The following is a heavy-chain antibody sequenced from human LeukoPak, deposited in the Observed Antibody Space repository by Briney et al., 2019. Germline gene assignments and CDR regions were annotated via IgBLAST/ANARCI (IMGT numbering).Heavy chain of an antibody. D-gene: IGHD6-19*01. CDR3: ARLGSGWYGDAFDI. CDR2: ISSSSSTI. V-gene: IGHV3-48*01. J-gene: IGHJ3*02. Sequence: GGSLRLSCAASGFTFSSYSMNWVRQAPGKGLEWVSYISSSSSTIYYADSVKGRFTISRDNAKNSLYLQMNSPRAEDTAVYYCARLGSGWYGDAFDIWGQGTMVTVSS. CDR1: GFTFSSYS.